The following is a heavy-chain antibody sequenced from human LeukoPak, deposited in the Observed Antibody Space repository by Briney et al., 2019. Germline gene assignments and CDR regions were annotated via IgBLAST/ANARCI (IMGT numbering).Heavy chain of an antibody. Sequence: ASVKVSCKASGYTFTGYYMHWVRQAPGQGLEWMGWINPNSGGTDYAQKFQGRVTMTRDTSISTAYMELSRLRSDDTAVYYCARLRSDHKPFDYWGQGTLVTVSS. J-gene: IGHJ4*02. D-gene: IGHD1-14*01. CDR3: ARLRSDHKPFDY. V-gene: IGHV1-2*02. CDR2: INPNSGGT. CDR1: GYTFTGYY.